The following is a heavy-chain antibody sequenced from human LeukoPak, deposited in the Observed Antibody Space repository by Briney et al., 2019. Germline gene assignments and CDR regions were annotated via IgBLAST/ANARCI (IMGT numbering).Heavy chain of an antibody. J-gene: IGHJ4*02. D-gene: IGHD7-27*01. V-gene: IGHV3-7*01. Sequence: PGGSLRLSCAASGFTFRTYWMSWVRQAPGKGLECVANIKEDGSEKHYVDSVKGRFTISRDDATNSLFLQMNSLRAEDTALYYCARLNRGFCYGKACYVEPGAGHWGQGTLVTVSS. CDR3: ARLNRGFCYGKACYVEPGAGH. CDR2: IKEDGSEK. CDR1: GFTFRTYW.